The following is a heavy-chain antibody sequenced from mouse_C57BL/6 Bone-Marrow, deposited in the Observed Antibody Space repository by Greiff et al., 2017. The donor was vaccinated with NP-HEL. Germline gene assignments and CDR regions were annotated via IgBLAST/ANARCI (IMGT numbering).Heavy chain of an antibody. CDR2: INPNNGGT. CDR1: GYTFTDYN. D-gene: IGHD1-1*01. CDR3: ASPSTIVSFDY. V-gene: IGHV1-22*01. J-gene: IGHJ2*01. Sequence: VQLQQSGPELVKPGASVKMSCKASGYTFTDYNMPWVKQSHGKSLEWIGYINPNNGGTSYNQQFKGKATLTVNKSSSTAYMELRSLTSEDSAVYYCASPSTIVSFDYWGQGTTRTVSS.